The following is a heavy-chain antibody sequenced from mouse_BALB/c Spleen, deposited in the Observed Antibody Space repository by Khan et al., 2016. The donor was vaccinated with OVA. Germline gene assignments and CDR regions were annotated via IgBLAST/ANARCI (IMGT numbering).Heavy chain of an antibody. J-gene: IGHJ3*01. CDR1: GFTFSDYY. CDR2: ISDGGTST. V-gene: IGHV5-4*02. D-gene: IGHD1-1*02. Sequence: EVELVESGGGLVKPGGSLKLSCVASGFTFSDYYMYWVRQTPEKRLEWVATISDGGTSTYYPDSVKGRFTISRDNAKNSLYLQMSSLKSGDTAIFFCVRAGYGAFAYWGQGTLVTVSA. CDR3: VRAGYGAFAY.